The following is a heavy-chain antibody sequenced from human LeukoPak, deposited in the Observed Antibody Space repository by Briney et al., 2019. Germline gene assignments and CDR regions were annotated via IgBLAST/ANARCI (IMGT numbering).Heavy chain of an antibody. CDR1: GFTVSSNY. CDR2: IYRGGST. D-gene: IGHD6-19*01. V-gene: IGHV3-66*01. CDR3: ARAELRYSSGWYGGMDV. J-gene: IGHJ6*02. Sequence: PGGSLRLSCAASGFTVSSNYMNWVRQAPGKGLEWVSVIYRGGSTYYADSVKGRCTISRDNFENTLSLQMNSLRAEDTAVYYCARAELRYSSGWYGGMDVWGQGTTVTVSS.